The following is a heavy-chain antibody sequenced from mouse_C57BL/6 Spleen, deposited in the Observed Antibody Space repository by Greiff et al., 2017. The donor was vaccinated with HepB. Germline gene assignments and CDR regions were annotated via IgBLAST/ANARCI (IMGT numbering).Heavy chain of an antibody. CDR2: IHPNSGST. D-gene: IGHD2-12*01. CDR3: ARPLLYLAWFAY. J-gene: IGHJ3*01. V-gene: IGHV1-64*01. CDR1: GYTFTSYW. Sequence: VQLQQPGAELVKPGASVKLSCKASGYTFTSYWMHWVKQRPGQGLEWIGMIHPNSGSTNYNEKFKSKATLTVDKSSSTAYMQLSSLTSEDSAVYYCARPLLYLAWFAYWGQGTLVTVSA.